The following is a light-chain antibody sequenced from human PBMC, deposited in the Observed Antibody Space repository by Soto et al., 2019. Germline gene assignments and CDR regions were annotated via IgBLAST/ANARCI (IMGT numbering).Light chain of an antibody. CDR2: EVS. Sequence: QSVLTQPASVSGSPGQSITISCTGTSSVIGSNNYVSWFQQRPGKAPTLIIYEVSNRPSGVSTHFSGSKSGNTASLTISGLLPEDEAEYYCSSYTTTTRLFGGGTKLTVL. V-gene: IGLV2-14*01. CDR3: SSYTTTTRL. J-gene: IGLJ3*02. CDR1: SSVIGSNNY.